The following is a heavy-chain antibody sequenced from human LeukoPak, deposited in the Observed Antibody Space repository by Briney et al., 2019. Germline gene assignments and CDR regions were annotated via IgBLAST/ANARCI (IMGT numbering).Heavy chain of an antibody. D-gene: IGHD1-14*01. V-gene: IGHV1-2*02. CDR1: GYTFTSYG. Sequence: GASVKVSCKASGYTFTSYGISWVRQAPGQGLEWMGWINPNSGGTNYAQKFQGRVTMTRDTSISTAYMELSRLRSDDTAVYYCARKTKPPRIFDYWGQGTLVTVSS. J-gene: IGHJ4*02. CDR2: INPNSGGT. CDR3: ARKTKPPRIFDY.